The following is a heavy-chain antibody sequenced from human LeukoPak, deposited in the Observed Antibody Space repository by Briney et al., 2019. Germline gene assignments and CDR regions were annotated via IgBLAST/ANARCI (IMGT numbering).Heavy chain of an antibody. CDR1: GYTFTSYD. V-gene: IGHV1-8*01. CDR3: ARRKITMVRGVPSTYYYGMDV. J-gene: IGHJ6*02. CDR2: MNPNSGNT. Sequence: ASLKVSCKPSGYTFTSYDINWVRQATGQGLERMGWMNPNSGNTGYAQKFQGRVTMTRNTSISTAYMELSSLRSEDTAVYYCARRKITMVRGVPSTYYYGMDVWGQGTTVTVSS. D-gene: IGHD3-10*01.